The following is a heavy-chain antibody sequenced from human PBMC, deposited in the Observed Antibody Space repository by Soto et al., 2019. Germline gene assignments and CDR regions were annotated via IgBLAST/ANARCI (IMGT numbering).Heavy chain of an antibody. J-gene: IGHJ3*02. V-gene: IGHV1-2*02. CDR1: GYPVTAYY. D-gene: IGHD3-3*01. Sequence: QLHLVQSGAVVKKPGASVTVSCSASGYPVTAYYMHWVRQAPGRGLEWMGGINPATGAAKYTQTLQGRVTTARDTSTSTVLMDLGGLTSEDTAVLSCARGGAVGVAGSAAFDMWCQGTVVTVSS. CDR3: ARGGAVGVAGSAAFDM. CDR2: INPATGAA.